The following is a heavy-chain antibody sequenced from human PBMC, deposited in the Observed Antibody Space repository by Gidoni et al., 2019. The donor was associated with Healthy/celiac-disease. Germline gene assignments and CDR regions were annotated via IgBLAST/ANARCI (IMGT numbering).Heavy chain of an antibody. CDR3: AAGIAAAGTVDY. J-gene: IGHJ4*02. CDR1: GLTFDDYA. CDR2: ISWNSGSI. D-gene: IGHD6-13*01. Sequence: EVQLVESGGGVGQPGRSLRLSCAASGLTFDDYAMHWVRQAPGKGLEWVSGISWNSGSIGYADSVKGRFTISRDNAKNSLYLQMNSLRAEDTALYYCAAGIAAAGTVDYWGQGTLVTVSS. V-gene: IGHV3-9*01.